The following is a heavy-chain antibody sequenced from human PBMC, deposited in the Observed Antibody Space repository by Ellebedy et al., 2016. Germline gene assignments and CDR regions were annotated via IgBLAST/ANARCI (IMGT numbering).Heavy chain of an antibody. CDR1: GYSFTSYW. V-gene: IGHV5-51*01. D-gene: IGHD5-12*01. J-gene: IGHJ6*02. Sequence: GESLKISCKGSGYSFTSYWIGWVRQMPGKGLEWMGIIYPGDSDTRYSPSFQGQVTISADKSISTAYLQWSSLKASDTAMYYCARSCGFSSHYYYYGMDVWGQGTTVTVSS. CDR3: ARSCGFSSHYYYYGMDV. CDR2: IYPGDSDT.